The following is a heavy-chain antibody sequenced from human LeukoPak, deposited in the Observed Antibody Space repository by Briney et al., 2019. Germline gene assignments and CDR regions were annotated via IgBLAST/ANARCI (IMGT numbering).Heavy chain of an antibody. J-gene: IGHJ3*02. CDR1: GDRVSSNSAA. V-gene: IGHV6-1*01. CDR2: TYYRSKWYN. CDR3: ARDIVGAPLDAFDI. Sequence: SQTLSLICAISGDRVSSNSAAWNWIRQSPSRGLEWLGRTYYRSKWYNDYAVSVKSRININPDTSKNQFSLQLYSVTPEDTAVYYCARDIVGAPLDAFDIWGQGTMVTVSS. D-gene: IGHD1-26*01.